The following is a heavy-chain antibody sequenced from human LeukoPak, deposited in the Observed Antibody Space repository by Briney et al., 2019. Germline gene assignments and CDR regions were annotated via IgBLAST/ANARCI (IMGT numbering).Heavy chain of an antibody. CDR1: GFTFSNNY. CDR2: IYSAGGT. D-gene: IGHD2-21*01. Sequence: PGGSLRLSCAASGFTFSNNYMSWVRRAAGKGLEWVALIYSAGGTYYADSVKGRFTISRDNSKNTLHLQMNSLRAEDTAFYYCVRNSGELGAWGQGTLVTVSS. J-gene: IGHJ5*02. CDR3: VRNSGELGA. V-gene: IGHV3-53*01.